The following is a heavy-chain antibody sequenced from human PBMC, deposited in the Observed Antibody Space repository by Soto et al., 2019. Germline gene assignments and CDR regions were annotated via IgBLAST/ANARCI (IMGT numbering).Heavy chain of an antibody. D-gene: IGHD1-7*01. CDR1: GFSLSTSGVG. J-gene: IGHJ4*02. Sequence: QITLKKSGPPLVKPTQTLTLTCTFSGFSLSTSGVGVGWIRQPPGKALEWLALIYWNDDKRYSPSLKSRLTITKDTSKNQVVLTMTNMDPVDTATYYCALYRITGTLFDYWGQGTLVTVSS. V-gene: IGHV2-5*01. CDR2: IYWNDDK. CDR3: ALYRITGTLFDY.